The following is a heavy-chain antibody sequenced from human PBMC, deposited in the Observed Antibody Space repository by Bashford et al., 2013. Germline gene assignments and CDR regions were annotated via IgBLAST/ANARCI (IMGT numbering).Heavy chain of an antibody. CDR2: ISYDGSNK. CDR3: ARVMRVYAKSGNGYYYGMDV. V-gene: IGHV3-30-3*01. Sequence: GGSLRLSCAASGFTFSSYAMHWVRQAPGKGLEWVAVISYDGSNKYYADSVKGRFTISRDNSKNTLYLQMNSPRAEDAAVYYCARVMRVYAKSGNGYYYGMDVWAKGPRSPSP. J-gene: IGHJ6*02. D-gene: IGHD2-8*01. CDR1: GFTFSSYA.